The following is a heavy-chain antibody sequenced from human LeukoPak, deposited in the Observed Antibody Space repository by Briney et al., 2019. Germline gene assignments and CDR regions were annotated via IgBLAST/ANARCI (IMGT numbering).Heavy chain of an antibody. CDR1: GGSFSGYY. J-gene: IGHJ4*02. D-gene: IGHD6-19*01. CDR2: INHSGST. V-gene: IGHV4-34*01. CDR3: ARSRGSGWYRGWYFDY. Sequence: SETLSLTCAVYGGSFSGYYWSWIRQPPGKGLEWIGEINHSGSTNYNPSLKSRVTISVDTTKNQFSLKLSSVTAADTAVYYCARSRGSGWYRGWYFDYWGQGTLVTVSS.